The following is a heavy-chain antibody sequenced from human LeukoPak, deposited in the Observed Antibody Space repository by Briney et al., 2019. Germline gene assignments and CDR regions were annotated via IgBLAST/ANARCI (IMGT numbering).Heavy chain of an antibody. CDR3: ARQGNTTSLFDC. Sequence: SESLSLTCAVYGGSFSDYYWSWIRQPPGKGLEWIGEIYHSGSTKYNPSLKSRVTMSVDTSKNQFSLKLSSVTAADTAVYYCARQGNTTSLFDCWGQGTLVTVSS. V-gene: IGHV4-34*01. D-gene: IGHD1-14*01. CDR2: IYHSGST. J-gene: IGHJ4*02. CDR1: GGSFSDYY.